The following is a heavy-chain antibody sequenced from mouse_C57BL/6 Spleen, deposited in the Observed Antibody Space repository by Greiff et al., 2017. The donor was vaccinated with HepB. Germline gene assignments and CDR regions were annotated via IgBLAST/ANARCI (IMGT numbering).Heavy chain of an antibody. D-gene: IGHD1-2*01. V-gene: IGHV1-82*01. CDR3: ARYGYSVDY. J-gene: IGHJ2*01. CDR2: IYPGDGDT. CDR1: GYAFSSSW. Sequence: VQLQESGPELVKPGASVKISCKASGYAFSSSWMNWVKQRPGKGLEWIGRIYPGDGDTNYNGKFKGKATLTADKSSSTAYMQLSSLTSEDSAVYFCARYGYSVDYWGQGTTLTVSS.